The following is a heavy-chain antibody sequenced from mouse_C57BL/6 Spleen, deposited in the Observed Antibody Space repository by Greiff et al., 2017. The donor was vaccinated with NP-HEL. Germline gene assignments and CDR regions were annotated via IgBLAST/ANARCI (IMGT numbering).Heavy chain of an antibody. Sequence: VQLQQSGTELVKPGASVKLSCKASGYTFTSYWMHWVKQRPGQGLEWIGNINPSNGGTNYNEKFKSKATLTVDKSSSTAYMQLSSLTSEDSAVYYCARWDGWLRRDFDYWGQSTTLTVSS. J-gene: IGHJ2*01. CDR1: GYTFTSYW. V-gene: IGHV1-53*01. CDR3: ARWDGWLRRDFDY. D-gene: IGHD2-2*01. CDR2: INPSNGGT.